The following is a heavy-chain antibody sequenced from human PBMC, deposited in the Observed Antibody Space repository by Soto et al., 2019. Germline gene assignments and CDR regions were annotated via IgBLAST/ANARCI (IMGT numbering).Heavy chain of an antibody. V-gene: IGHV3-23*01. CDR3: ARGGSTGWFYFDF. Sequence: GGSLRLSCAASGFPFSSYGMNWVRQAPGKGLEWVASTPGSGGSSYYADSVKGRFTISRDNSKNTLYLDLNSLKAEDTAMYYCARGGSTGWFYFDFWGQGTQVTVSS. CDR2: TPGSGGSS. J-gene: IGHJ4*02. CDR1: GFPFSSYG. D-gene: IGHD6-19*01.